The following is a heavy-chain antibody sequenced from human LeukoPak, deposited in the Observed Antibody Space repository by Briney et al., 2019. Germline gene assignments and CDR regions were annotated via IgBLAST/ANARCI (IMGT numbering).Heavy chain of an antibody. Sequence: GGSLRLSCAASGFTFSSYGMHWVRQAPGKGLEWVAFIRYDGSNKYYADSVKGRFTISRDNSKNTLYLQMNSLRAEDTAVYYCARVVGYCSGGSCEGYYFDYWGQGTLVTVSS. J-gene: IGHJ4*02. CDR1: GFTFSSYG. CDR2: IRYDGSNK. V-gene: IGHV3-30*02. D-gene: IGHD2-15*01. CDR3: ARVVGYCSGGSCEGYYFDY.